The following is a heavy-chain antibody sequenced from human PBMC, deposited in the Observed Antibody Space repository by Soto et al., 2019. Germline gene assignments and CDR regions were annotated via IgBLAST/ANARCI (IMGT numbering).Heavy chain of an antibody. Sequence: EVQLLESGGGLVQPGGSLRLSCTASGIAFSNYAMSWVRQAPRKGLEWVSTISTSGGRPYYADSVKGRFTISRDNSKNTLYLQMNSLRAEDTAVYYCAKDPDRYDYXWGTYRYIDHWGQGTLVTVSS. J-gene: IGHJ4*02. CDR1: GIAFSNYA. CDR3: AKDPDRYDYXWGTYRYIDH. CDR2: ISTSGGRP. D-gene: IGHD3-16*02. V-gene: IGHV3-23*01.